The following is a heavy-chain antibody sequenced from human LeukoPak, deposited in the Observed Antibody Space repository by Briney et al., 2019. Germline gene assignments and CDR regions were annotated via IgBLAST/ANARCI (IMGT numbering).Heavy chain of an antibody. D-gene: IGHD3-10*01. CDR2: IYYSGST. Sequence: PSETLSLTCTVSGGSISSGGYYWSWLRQHPGTGLEWIGYIYYSGSTYYNPSLKSRVTISVDTSKNQFSLKLSSVTAADTAVYYCARCAGGYYGSGSYYPDYWGQGTLVTVSS. J-gene: IGHJ4*02. V-gene: IGHV4-31*03. CDR1: GGSISSGGYY. CDR3: ARCAGGYYGSGSYYPDY.